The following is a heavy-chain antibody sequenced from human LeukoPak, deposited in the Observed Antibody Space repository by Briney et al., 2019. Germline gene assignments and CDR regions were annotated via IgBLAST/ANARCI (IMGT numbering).Heavy chain of an antibody. V-gene: IGHV4-61*05. Sequence: SETLSLTCAVSGGSIRNSSFYWGWIRQPPGKGLEWIGYIYYSGSTNYNPSLKSRVTISVDTSKNQFSLKLSSVTAADTAVYYCARTGYSSGWYFDYWGQGTLVTVSS. CDR3: ARTGYSSGWYFDY. CDR1: GGSIRNSSFY. CDR2: IYYSGST. J-gene: IGHJ4*02. D-gene: IGHD6-19*01.